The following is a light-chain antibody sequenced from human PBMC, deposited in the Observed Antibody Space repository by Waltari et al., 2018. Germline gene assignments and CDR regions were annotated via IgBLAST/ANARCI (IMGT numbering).Light chain of an antibody. CDR3: QQYGSSPRT. Sequence: IVWAQAPGPRSLSPGERAPLSFSASQSVSSSNLAWYQQKPGQAPRLLIYGASSRATGIPDRFSGSGSGTDFTLTISRLEPEDLAVYYCQQYGSSPRTFGQGTKLEIK. V-gene: IGKV3-20*01. J-gene: IGKJ2*02. CDR1: QSVSSSN. CDR2: GAS.